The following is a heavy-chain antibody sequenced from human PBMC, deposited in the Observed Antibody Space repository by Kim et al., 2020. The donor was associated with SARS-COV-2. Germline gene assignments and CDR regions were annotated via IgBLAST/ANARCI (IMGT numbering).Heavy chain of an antibody. Sequence: SETLSLTCSVSGGSISRSSHYWGWVRQPPGKGLEWIGSIYYSGTTYYNPSLEGRVTISVDTSNNQFSLRLSSVTAADAAVYYCTRRGPYYAMGVWGQGTMVTVSS. J-gene: IGHJ6*02. CDR3: TRRGPYYAMGV. D-gene: IGHD3-16*01. CDR2: IYYSGTT. CDR1: GGSISRSSHY. V-gene: IGHV4-39*01.